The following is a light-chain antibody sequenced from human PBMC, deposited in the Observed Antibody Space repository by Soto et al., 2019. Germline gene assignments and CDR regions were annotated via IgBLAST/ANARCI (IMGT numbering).Light chain of an antibody. Sequence: IVLTQSPGTLSLSPGERATLSCRASQSVSSSYLAWYQQKPGQAPRLLIYGASSRATGIPDRFSGSGSGTDFTRTISRLEPEDCAVYYCQQYGSSPLTCGGGTKVEIK. V-gene: IGKV3-20*01. CDR3: QQYGSSPLT. CDR1: QSVSSSY. CDR2: GAS. J-gene: IGKJ4*02.